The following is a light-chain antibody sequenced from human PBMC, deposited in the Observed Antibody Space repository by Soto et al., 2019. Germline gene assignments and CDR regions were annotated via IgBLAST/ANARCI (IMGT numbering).Light chain of an antibody. Sequence: EIVLTQSPGTLSLSPGERATLSCRASQSVSSSSYLAWYQQKPGQAPRLLIYGASSRATGIPDRFSGSGSATDFTLTISRLEPEDFAEYYCRQYGSSPSYTFGQGTKLEIK. CDR3: RQYGSSPSYT. CDR1: QSVSSSSY. CDR2: GAS. V-gene: IGKV3-20*01. J-gene: IGKJ2*01.